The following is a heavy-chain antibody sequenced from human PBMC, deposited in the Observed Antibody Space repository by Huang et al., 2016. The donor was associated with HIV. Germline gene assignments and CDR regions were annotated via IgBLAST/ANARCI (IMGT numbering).Heavy chain of an antibody. Sequence: EVQLVESGGGLVQPGRLLRLSCAASGFTFRSYWMNWVRQTTGRGLDWVDNIKPDGSARHYVDSVRGRFTISRDNANNSLSVQLNSLKAEDSAVYYCARGFRAKPGDYWGQGTLASVSS. CDR3: ARGFRAKPGDY. CDR2: IKPDGSAR. CDR1: GFTFRSYW. J-gene: IGHJ4*02. V-gene: IGHV3-7*01.